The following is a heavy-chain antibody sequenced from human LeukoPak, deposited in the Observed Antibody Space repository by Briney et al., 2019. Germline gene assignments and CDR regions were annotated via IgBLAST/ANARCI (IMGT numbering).Heavy chain of an antibody. CDR1: GGSISSGSYY. CDR2: IYTSGST. J-gene: IGHJ4*02. Sequence: SETLSLTCTVSGGSISSGSYYWSWIRQPAGKGLEWIGRIYTSGSTNYNPSLKSRVTISVDTSKNQFSLKLSSVTAADTSVYYCAGHYYDSSGYYSKYYFDYWGQGTLVTVPS. V-gene: IGHV4-61*02. D-gene: IGHD3-22*01. CDR3: AGHYYDSSGYYSKYYFDY.